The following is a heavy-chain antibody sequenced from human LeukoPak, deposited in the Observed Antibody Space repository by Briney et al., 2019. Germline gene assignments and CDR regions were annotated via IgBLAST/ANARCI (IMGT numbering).Heavy chain of an antibody. V-gene: IGHV1-18*01. Sequence: ASVKVSCKASGYTFTSFAINWVRQAPGQGLEWMGWISAYNGNTNYAQKFQGRVTMTTDTSTSTAYVELRSLRSDDTAVYYCARGGESGWYGLFGYWGQGALVTVSS. D-gene: IGHD6-19*01. CDR3: ARGGESGWYGLFGY. CDR1: GYTFTSFA. CDR2: ISAYNGNT. J-gene: IGHJ4*02.